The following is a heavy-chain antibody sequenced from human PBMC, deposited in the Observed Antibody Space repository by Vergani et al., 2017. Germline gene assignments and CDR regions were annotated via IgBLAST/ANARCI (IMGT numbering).Heavy chain of an antibody. Sequence: EVQLLESGGGLVQPGGSLRLSCAASRFTFSSYAMSWVRQAPGKGLEWVSAISGSGGSTYYADSVKGRFTISRDNSKNTLYLQMNSLRAEDTALYYCAKRRGLDDSSGYYLSTGFDPWGQGTLVTVSS. D-gene: IGHD3-22*01. CDR3: AKRRGLDDSSGYYLSTGFDP. J-gene: IGHJ5*02. CDR2: ISGSGGST. CDR1: RFTFSSYA. V-gene: IGHV3-23*01.